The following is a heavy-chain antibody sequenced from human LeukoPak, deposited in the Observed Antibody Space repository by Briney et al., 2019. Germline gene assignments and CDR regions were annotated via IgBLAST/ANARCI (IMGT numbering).Heavy chain of an antibody. V-gene: IGHV4-30-2*01. CDR3: ARAGYSGSYAAAEYFQH. Sequence: KPSETLSLTCTVSGGSISSGGYYWSWIRQPPGKGLEWIGYIYHSGSTYYNPSLKSRVTISVDRSKNQFSLKLSSVTAADTAVYYCARAGYSGSYAAAEYFQHWGQGTLVTVSS. CDR2: IYHSGST. J-gene: IGHJ1*01. CDR1: GGSISSGGYY. D-gene: IGHD1-26*01.